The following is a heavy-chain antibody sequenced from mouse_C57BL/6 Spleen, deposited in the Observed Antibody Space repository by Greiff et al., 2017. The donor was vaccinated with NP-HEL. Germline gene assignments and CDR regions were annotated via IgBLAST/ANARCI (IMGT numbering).Heavy chain of an antibody. V-gene: IGHV10-1*01. CDR3: ARQRGGNAMDY. D-gene: IGHD1-1*02. J-gene: IGHJ4*01. CDR2: IRSKSNNYAT. CDR1: GFSFNTYA. Sequence: EVKVVESGGGLVQPKGSLKLSCAASGFSFNTYAMNWVRQAPGKGLEWVARIRSKSNNYATYYADSVKDRFTISRDDSESMLYLQMNNLKTEDTAMYYCARQRGGNAMDYWGQGTSVTVSS.